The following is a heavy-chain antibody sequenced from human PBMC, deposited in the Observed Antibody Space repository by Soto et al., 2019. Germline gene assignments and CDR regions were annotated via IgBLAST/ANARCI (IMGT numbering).Heavy chain of an antibody. CDR2: IKQDGTEK. J-gene: IGHJ3*02. D-gene: IGHD5-18*01. V-gene: IGHV3-7*01. CDR1: GFTFSRYW. Sequence: PGGSLRLSCAASGFTFSRYWMNWVRQAPGKGLEWVANIKQDGTEKNYVDSVKGRFTISRDNARKSLYLQMDSLRAEDTAVYFCARGDTPMITGMDSFDIWGQGTMVNVSS. CDR3: ARGDTPMITGMDSFDI.